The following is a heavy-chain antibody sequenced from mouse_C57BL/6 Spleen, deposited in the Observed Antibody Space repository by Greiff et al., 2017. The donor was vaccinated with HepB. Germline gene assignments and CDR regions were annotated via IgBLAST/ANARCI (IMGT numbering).Heavy chain of an antibody. V-gene: IGHV1-81*01. J-gene: IGHJ2*01. Sequence: VKLVESGAELARPGASVKLSCKASGYTFTSYGISWVKQRTGQGLEWIGEIYPRSGNTYYNEKFKGKTTLTADKSSSTAYMELRSLTSEDSAVYFCARWDYYGSRDYWGQGTTLTVSS. CDR2: IYPRSGNT. CDR3: ARWDYYGSRDY. D-gene: IGHD1-1*01. CDR1: GYTFTSYG.